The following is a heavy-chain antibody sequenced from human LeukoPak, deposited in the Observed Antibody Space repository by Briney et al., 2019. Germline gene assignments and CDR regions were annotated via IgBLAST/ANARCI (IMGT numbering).Heavy chain of an antibody. Sequence: PGGSLRLSCAASGFTFSHAWMNWVRQAPGKGLEWVSSISSSSSHIYYADSVKGRFTISRDNAKNSLYLQMNSLRAEDTAVYFCARSDYCGGDCYSSLSNYWGQGTLVTVSS. CDR1: GFTFSHAW. J-gene: IGHJ4*02. V-gene: IGHV3-21*01. D-gene: IGHD2-21*02. CDR2: ISSSSSHI. CDR3: ARSDYCGGDCYSSLSNY.